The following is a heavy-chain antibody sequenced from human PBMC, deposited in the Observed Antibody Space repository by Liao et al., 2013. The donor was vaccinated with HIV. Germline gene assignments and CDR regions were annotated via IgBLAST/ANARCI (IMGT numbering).Heavy chain of an antibody. Sequence: QVQLQESGPGLVKPSGTLSLSCTVSGSSIIRHYWSWVRQSPGKGLEWIGYIYSTGVTNYNPSLKSRVTISMGTSKNQFSLKLTSVTAADTAVYYCARAQGNDFWSNYYTFDYWGPGTLVTVSS. D-gene: IGHD3-3*01. CDR2: IYSTGVT. CDR3: ARAQGNDFWSNYYTFDY. CDR1: GSSIIRHY. V-gene: IGHV4-59*11. J-gene: IGHJ4*02.